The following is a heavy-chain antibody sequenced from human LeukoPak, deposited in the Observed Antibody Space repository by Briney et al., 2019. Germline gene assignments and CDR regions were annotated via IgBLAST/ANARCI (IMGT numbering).Heavy chain of an antibody. CDR2: IKQDANEK. CDR1: GFTFTRHW. V-gene: IGHV3-7*03. D-gene: IGHD6-6*01. CDR3: ARDISPQLVVDN. Sequence: GGSLRLSCAASGFTFTRHWMSWVRQAPGKGLEWEANIKQDANEKNYVDSVKGRFTISRDNAKNSLYLQMNSLRAEDTAVYYCARDISPQLVVDNWGQGTLVTVSS. J-gene: IGHJ4*02.